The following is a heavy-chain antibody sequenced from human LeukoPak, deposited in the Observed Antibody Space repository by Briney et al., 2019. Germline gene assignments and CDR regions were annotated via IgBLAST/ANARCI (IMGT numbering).Heavy chain of an antibody. J-gene: IGHJ5*02. CDR1: GYTFTGYY. Sequence: GASVKVFCKASGYTFTGYYVHWVRQAPGQGLEWMGWINPNSGGTNYAQKLQGRVTMTTDTSTSTAYMELRSLRSDDTAVYYCARDPGGPKASWFDPWGQGTLVTVSS. V-gene: IGHV1-2*02. D-gene: IGHD3-16*01. CDR3: ARDPGGPKASWFDP. CDR2: INPNSGGT.